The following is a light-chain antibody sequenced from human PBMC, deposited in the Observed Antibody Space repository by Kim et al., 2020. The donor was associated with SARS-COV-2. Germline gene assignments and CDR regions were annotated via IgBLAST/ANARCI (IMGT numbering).Light chain of an antibody. CDR2: DAS. Sequence: EIVLTQSPGTLSLSPGERATLSCRASQSVSSSDLAWYQQKPGQAPRLLIYDASSRATGIPDRFSGSGSGTDFTLTISRLEPEDFAVYSCQQYGSTPLTFGGGTKVDIK. CDR1: QSVSSSD. CDR3: QQYGSTPLT. V-gene: IGKV3-20*01. J-gene: IGKJ4*01.